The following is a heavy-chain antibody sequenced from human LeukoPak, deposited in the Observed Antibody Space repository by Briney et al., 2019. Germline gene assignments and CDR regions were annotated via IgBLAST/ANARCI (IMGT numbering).Heavy chain of an antibody. CDR2: ISYDGSNK. CDR3: AKAGSSSSNGGGDY. D-gene: IGHD6-6*01. CDR1: GLTFSSYG. Sequence: GRSLRLSCAASGLTFSSYGMHWVRQAPGKGLEWVAVISYDGSNKYYADSVKGRFTISRDNSKNTLYLQMNSLRAEDTAVYYCAKAGSSSSNGGGDYWGQGTLVTVSS. V-gene: IGHV3-30*18. J-gene: IGHJ4*02.